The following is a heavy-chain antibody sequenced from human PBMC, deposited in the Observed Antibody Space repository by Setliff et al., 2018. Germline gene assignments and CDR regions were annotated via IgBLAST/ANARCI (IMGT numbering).Heavy chain of an antibody. J-gene: IGHJ4*02. CDR3: ARDLSGSYYYGSSPYYSEDY. CDR1: GFTFSTYS. D-gene: IGHD3-22*01. Sequence: GGSLRLSCAASGFTFSTYSMNWVRQAPGKGLEWISYITSTSSTIYYADSVKGRFTISRDNAKNSLYLQMNSLRVDDTAVYYCARDLSGSYYYGSSPYYSEDYWGQGTLVTVSS. V-gene: IGHV3-48*01. CDR2: ITSTSSTI.